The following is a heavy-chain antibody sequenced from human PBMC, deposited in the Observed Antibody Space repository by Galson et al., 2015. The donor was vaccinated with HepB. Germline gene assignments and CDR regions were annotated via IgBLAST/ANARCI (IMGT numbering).Heavy chain of an antibody. J-gene: IGHJ5*02. D-gene: IGHD6-13*01. CDR2: ISGSGGST. V-gene: IGHV3-23*01. CDR3: AARPITPAAAGTNWFDP. Sequence: SLRLSCAASGFTFSSYAMSWVRQAPGKGLEWVSAISGSGGSTYYADSVKGRFTISRDNSKNTLYLQMNSLRAEDTAVYYCAARPITPAAAGTNWFDPWGQGTLVTVSS. CDR1: GFTFSSYA.